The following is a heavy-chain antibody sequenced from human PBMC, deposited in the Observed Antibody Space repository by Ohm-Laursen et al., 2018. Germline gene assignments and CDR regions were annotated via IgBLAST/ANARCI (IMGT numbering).Heavy chain of an antibody. D-gene: IGHD1-26*01. CDR1: GFTFSTYL. CDR3: ARVASGDYQYFDS. Sequence: GSLRLSCAASGFTFSTYLMQWVRQAPGKGLVWLARVNTDGSSTTYADSVKGRFTVSRDNAKNTLYMQMNSLRAEDTAVYYCARVASGDYQYFDSWGQGTLVTVSS. J-gene: IGHJ4*02. V-gene: IGHV3-74*01. CDR2: VNTDGSST.